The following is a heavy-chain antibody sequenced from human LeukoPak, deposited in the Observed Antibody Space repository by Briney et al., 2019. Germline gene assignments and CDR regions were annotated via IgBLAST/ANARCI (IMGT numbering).Heavy chain of an antibody. CDR1: GFTFSSYA. CDR2: ISYDGSNK. V-gene: IGHV3-30-3*01. Sequence: GGSLRLSCAAPGFTFSSYAMHWVRQAPGKGLEWVAVISYDGSNKYYADSVKGRFTISRDNSKNTLYLQMNSLRAEDTAVYYCAREGASHWFDPWGQGTLVTVSS. J-gene: IGHJ5*02. D-gene: IGHD1-26*01. CDR3: AREGASHWFDP.